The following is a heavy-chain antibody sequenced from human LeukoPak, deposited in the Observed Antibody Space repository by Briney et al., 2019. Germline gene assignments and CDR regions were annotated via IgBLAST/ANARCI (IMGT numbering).Heavy chain of an antibody. CDR3: AKDRYRATVAGGLDV. V-gene: IGHV3-23*01. D-gene: IGHD4-23*01. Sequence: PGRSLRLSCTASGFTFGDYAMTWVRQAPGKGLEWVSAVSGGGDSTYSSDSVRGRFTVSRDNSKNTLYLQMNSLRAEDTAVYYCAKDRYRATVAGGLDVWGRGTTVTVSS. J-gene: IGHJ6*02. CDR1: GFTFGDYA. CDR2: VSGGGDST.